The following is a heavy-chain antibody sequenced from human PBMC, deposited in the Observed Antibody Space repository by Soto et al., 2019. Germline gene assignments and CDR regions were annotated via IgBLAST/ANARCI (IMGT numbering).Heavy chain of an antibody. D-gene: IGHD2-15*01. CDR1: GYSFMSYW. CDR2: ISPSDSNT. CDR3: ARLGLAATYYYAMDV. Sequence: PGESLKISCKGSGYSFMSYWISWVRQMPGKGLEWMGRISPSDSNTDYSPSFQGHVTISADMSLSTAYLQWSSLKASDTAIYYCARLGLAATYYYAMDVWGLGATITVSS. V-gene: IGHV5-10-1*01. J-gene: IGHJ6*02.